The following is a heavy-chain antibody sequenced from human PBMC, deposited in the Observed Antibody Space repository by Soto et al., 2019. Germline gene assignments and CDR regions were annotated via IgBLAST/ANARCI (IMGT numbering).Heavy chain of an antibody. CDR1: GGSVSSGSYY. CDR3: SRDVTAAAVIAVDFYFDY. CDR2: IYYSGST. J-gene: IGHJ4*02. Sequence: QVQLQESGPGLVKPSETLSLTCTVSGGSVSSGSYYWSWIRQPPGKGLEWIGYIYYSGSTNYNPSLKRRVAKTVDTSKNQFSLKLSSVTAADTAGYDCSRDVTAAAVIAVDFYFDYWGQGTLVTGSS. V-gene: IGHV4-61*01. D-gene: IGHD3-16*02.